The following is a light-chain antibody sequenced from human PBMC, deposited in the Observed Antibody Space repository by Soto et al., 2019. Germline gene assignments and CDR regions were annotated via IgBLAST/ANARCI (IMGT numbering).Light chain of an antibody. V-gene: IGKV3-20*01. CDR1: QSLPTKA. J-gene: IGKJ3*01. Sequence: EIVLMQSPGTLSLSPGERVTLSCRASQSLPTKALAWYQQKPGQTPRLLIYGASTRDTAIPDRFNGSGSGTDFTLTISRVEPEDFAVYYCQQYGDLPLSFGPGTKVDIK. CDR2: GAS. CDR3: QQYGDLPLS.